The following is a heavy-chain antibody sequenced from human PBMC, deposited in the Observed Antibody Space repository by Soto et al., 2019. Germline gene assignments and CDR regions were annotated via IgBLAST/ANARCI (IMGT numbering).Heavy chain of an antibody. Sequence: TSETLSLTCAVSGDSIISIYHWAGIRQPPGKGPEWIVEINHSGSTNYNPSLKSRVTISVDTSKNQFSLKLSSVTAADTAVYYCARARWVQLWTIDYWGQGTLVTVSS. CDR2: INHSGST. CDR1: GDSIISIYH. J-gene: IGHJ4*02. D-gene: IGHD5-18*01. CDR3: ARARWVQLWTIDY. V-gene: IGHV4-34*01.